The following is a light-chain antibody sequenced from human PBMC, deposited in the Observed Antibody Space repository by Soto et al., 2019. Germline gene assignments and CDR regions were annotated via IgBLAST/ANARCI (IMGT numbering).Light chain of an antibody. Sequence: QSALTQPASVSGSPGQSITISCTGTNSDVGSYNLVSWYQQHPGKAPKVIIYEVSERPSGVSDRFSGSKSGNTASLMISGLQAEDEADYYCCSYAGCSTKSYVFGSGTKVTVL. CDR1: NSDVGSYNL. V-gene: IGLV2-23*02. CDR2: EVS. J-gene: IGLJ1*01. CDR3: CSYAGCSTKSYV.